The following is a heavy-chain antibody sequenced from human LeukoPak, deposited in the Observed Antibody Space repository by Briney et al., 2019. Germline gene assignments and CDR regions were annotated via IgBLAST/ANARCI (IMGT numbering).Heavy chain of an antibody. D-gene: IGHD3-22*01. J-gene: IGHJ4*02. CDR3: AKGDDSSGYYYELDY. Sequence: GGCLRLSCAASGFTFSSYGMHWVRQAPGKGLGWVAVIWYDGSNKYYADSVKGRFTISRDNSKNTLYLQMNSLRAEDTAVYYCAKGDDSSGYYYELDYWGQGTLVTVSS. CDR1: GFTFSSYG. CDR2: IWYDGSNK. V-gene: IGHV3-33*06.